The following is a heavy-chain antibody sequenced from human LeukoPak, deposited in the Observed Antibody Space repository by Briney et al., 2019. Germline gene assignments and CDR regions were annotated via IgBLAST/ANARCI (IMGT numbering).Heavy chain of an antibody. CDR1: GFTFSSYA. Sequence: PGGSLRLSCAASGFTFSSYAMHWVRQAPGKGLEWVAVISYDGSNKYYADSVKGRFTISRDNSKNTPYLQMNSLRAEDTAVYYCARVYSSSWSRFDPWGQGTLVTVSS. CDR3: ARVYSSSWSRFDP. J-gene: IGHJ5*02. V-gene: IGHV3-30*04. CDR2: ISYDGSNK. D-gene: IGHD6-13*01.